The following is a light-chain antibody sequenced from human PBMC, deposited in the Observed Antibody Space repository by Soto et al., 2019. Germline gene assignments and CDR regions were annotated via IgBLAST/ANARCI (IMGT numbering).Light chain of an antibody. J-gene: IGLJ2*01. CDR3: AAWDDSLTGVV. CDR1: SSNIGSNT. V-gene: IGLV1-44*01. Sequence: QSVLTQPPSASGTPGQRVTISCSGSSSNIGSNTVNWYQQLPGTAPKLLMYSNNQRPSGVPDRFSGSKSGTSASLAISGLQSDDEADFYCAAWDDSLTGVVFGGGTKVTVL. CDR2: SNN.